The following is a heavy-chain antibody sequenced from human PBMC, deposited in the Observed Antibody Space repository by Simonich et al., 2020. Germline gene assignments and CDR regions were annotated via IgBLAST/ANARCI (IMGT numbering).Heavy chain of an antibody. V-gene: IGHV4-4*07. CDR1: GGSISSYY. Sequence: QVQLQESGPGLVKPSETLSLTCTVSGGSISSYYWSWIRQPAGKGLEWIGRIYTSGSTNYNPSLKSRVTISVDKAKNQFSLKLSSVTAADTAVYYCARGAYSSSSGDYWGQGTLVTVSS. CDR2: IYTSGST. J-gene: IGHJ4*02. CDR3: ARGAYSSSSGDY. D-gene: IGHD6-6*01.